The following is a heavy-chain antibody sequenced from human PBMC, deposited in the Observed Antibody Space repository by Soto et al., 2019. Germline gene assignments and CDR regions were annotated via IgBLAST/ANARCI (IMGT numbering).Heavy chain of an antibody. J-gene: IGHJ5*02. V-gene: IGHV2-5*02. CDR1: GFSLSTSGVG. D-gene: IGHD1-1*01. CDR3: AHRRVGRQLALGWFDP. Sequence: QITLKESGPTLVKPTQTLTLTCTFSGFSLSTSGVGVGWIRQPPGKALEWLALIYWDDDKRYSPSLRSRLTITKDTSKNQVVLTMTNMDPVDTSTYYYAHRRVGRQLALGWFDPWGQGTLVTVSS. CDR2: IYWDDDK.